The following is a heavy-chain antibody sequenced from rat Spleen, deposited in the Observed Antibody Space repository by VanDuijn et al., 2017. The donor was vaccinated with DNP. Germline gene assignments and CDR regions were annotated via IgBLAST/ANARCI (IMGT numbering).Heavy chain of an antibody. Sequence: EVQLVESGGDLVQPGRSLKLSCVASGFTFNNYWMTWIRQVPGKGLEWVASITSSGGSTYYPDSVKGRFTISRDNAKNTLYLQMNSLRSEDTATYYCARDFNYGGPDYWGQGVMVTVSS. CDR1: GFTFNNYW. J-gene: IGHJ2*01. D-gene: IGHD1-11*01. CDR2: ITSSGGST. V-gene: IGHV5-31*01. CDR3: ARDFNYGGPDY.